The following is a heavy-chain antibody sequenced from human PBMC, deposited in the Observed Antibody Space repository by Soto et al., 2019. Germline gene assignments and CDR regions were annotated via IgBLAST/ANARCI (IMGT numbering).Heavy chain of an antibody. CDR1: GGTLSSYA. CDR2: IIPIFGTA. J-gene: IGHJ4*02. V-gene: IGHV1-69*13. CDR3: ARESYGSGSPDFDY. Sequence: SVKVSCTASGGTLSSYASSWVRQAPGQGLEWMGGIIPIFGTANYAQKFQGRVTITADESTSTAYMELSSLRSEDTAVYYCARESYGSGSPDFDYWGQGTLVTVSS. D-gene: IGHD3-10*01.